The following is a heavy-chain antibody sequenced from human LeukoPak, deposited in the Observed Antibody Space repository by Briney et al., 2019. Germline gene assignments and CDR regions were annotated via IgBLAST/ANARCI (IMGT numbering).Heavy chain of an antibody. J-gene: IGHJ4*02. CDR2: ISGSGGST. CDR1: GFTFSSYA. D-gene: IGHD2-2*01. V-gene: IGHV3-23*01. Sequence: GGSLRLSCAASGFTFSSYAVSWVRQAPGKGLEWVSAISGSGGSTYYADSVKGRFTISRDNSKNTLYLQMNSLRAEDTAVYYCANQYCSSTSCYGAVDYWGQGTLVTVSS. CDR3: ANQYCSSTSCYGAVDY.